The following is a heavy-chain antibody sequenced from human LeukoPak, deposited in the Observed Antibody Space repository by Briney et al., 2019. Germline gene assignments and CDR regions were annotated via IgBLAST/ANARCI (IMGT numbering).Heavy chain of an antibody. CDR3: AREGLSYYDFWSGNQVFDY. D-gene: IGHD3-3*01. CDR2: ISAYNGNT. Sequence: ASVKVSCKASGYTFTSYGISWVRQAPGQGLEWMGWISAYNGNTNYAQELQGRVTMTTDTSTSTAYMELRSLRSDDTAVYYCAREGLSYYDFWSGNQVFDYWGQGALVTVSS. CDR1: GYTFTSYG. J-gene: IGHJ4*02. V-gene: IGHV1-18*01.